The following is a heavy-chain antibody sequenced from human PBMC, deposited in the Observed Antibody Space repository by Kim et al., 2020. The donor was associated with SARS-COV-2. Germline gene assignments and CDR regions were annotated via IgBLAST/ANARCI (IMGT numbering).Heavy chain of an antibody. Sequence: DAVKGRFTISRDNSKNTLYLQMNSLRAEDTAVYYCARPRSNWNDVVYFDYWGQGTLVTVSS. J-gene: IGHJ4*02. CDR3: ARPRSNWNDVVYFDY. D-gene: IGHD1-20*01. V-gene: IGHV3-30*07.